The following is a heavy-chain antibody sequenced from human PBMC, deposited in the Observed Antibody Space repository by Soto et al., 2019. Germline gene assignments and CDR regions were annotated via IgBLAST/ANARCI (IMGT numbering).Heavy chain of an antibody. D-gene: IGHD6-13*01. V-gene: IGHV4-39*01. CDR2: IYYSGST. Sequence: QLQLQESGPGLVKPSETLSLTCTVSGGSISSSSYYWGWIRQPPGKGLEWIGSIYYSGSTYYNPSLKSRVTISVDTSKNQFSLKLSSVTAADTAVYYCARHPIPVGYSSRRGWGIDYWGQGTLVTVSS. CDR3: ARHPIPVGYSSRRGWGIDY. J-gene: IGHJ4*02. CDR1: GGSISSSSYY.